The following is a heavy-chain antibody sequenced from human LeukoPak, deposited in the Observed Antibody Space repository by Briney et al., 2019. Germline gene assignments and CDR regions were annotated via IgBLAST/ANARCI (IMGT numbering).Heavy chain of an antibody. Sequence: GGALRLSCAASGFTFNTYAGSWGRRAPGKGLGWVSGISGNGGGTNYTDSLKGRFTISRDNSKNTLYLQMNSPRAEDTAVYYCAKDGAAAGTTYYYYYMDGWGKGTTVTISS. D-gene: IGHD6-13*01. CDR3: AKDGAAAGTTYYYYYMDG. CDR1: GFTFNTYA. CDR2: ISGNGGGT. V-gene: IGHV3-23*01. J-gene: IGHJ6*03.